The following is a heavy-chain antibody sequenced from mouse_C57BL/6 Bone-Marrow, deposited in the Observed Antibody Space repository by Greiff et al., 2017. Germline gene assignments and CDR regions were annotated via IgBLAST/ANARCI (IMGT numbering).Heavy chain of an antibody. J-gene: IGHJ4*01. CDR3: SEDSAVYYCAWRWLLRDYAMDY. D-gene: IGHD2-3*01. CDR1: YTFSRRVH. Sequence: VQRVESGPELARPWASVKISCQAFYTFSRRVHFAIRDTNYWMQWVKQRPGQGLEWIGAIYPGNGDTRYNQKFKGKATLTADKSSSTAYMQLSSLISEDSAVYYCAWRWLLRDYAMDYWGQGTSVTVSS. CDR2: GQGLEWIG. V-gene: IGHV1-87*01.